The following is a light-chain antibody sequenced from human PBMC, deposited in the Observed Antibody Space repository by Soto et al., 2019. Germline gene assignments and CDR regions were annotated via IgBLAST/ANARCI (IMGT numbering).Light chain of an antibody. J-gene: IGKJ2*01. V-gene: IGKV3-11*01. CDR2: DAS. CDR1: QSVSSY. CDR3: QQRSNWPPDT. Sequence: EIVLTQSPATLSLSPGERATLSCRASQSVSSYLAWYQQKHGHAPRLLIYDASNRATGIPARFSGSGSGTAFSLTISSLEPEDFSVYYCQQRSNWPPDTFGQGTKLEIK.